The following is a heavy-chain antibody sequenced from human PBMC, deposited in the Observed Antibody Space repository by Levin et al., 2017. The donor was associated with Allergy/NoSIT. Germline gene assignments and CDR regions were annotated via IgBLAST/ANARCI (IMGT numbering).Heavy chain of an antibody. CDR1: GFTFSSYA. Sequence: SCAASGFTFSSYAMHWVRQAPGKGLEWVAVISYDGSNKYYADSVKGRFTISRDNSKNTLYLQMNSLRAEDTAVYYCARESGYSYGHRVGYFDYWGQGTLVTVSS. CDR2: ISYDGSNK. J-gene: IGHJ4*02. D-gene: IGHD5-18*01. V-gene: IGHV3-30-3*01. CDR3: ARESGYSYGHRVGYFDY.